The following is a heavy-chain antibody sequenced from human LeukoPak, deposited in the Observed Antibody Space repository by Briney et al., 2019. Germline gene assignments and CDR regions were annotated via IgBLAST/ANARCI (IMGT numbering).Heavy chain of an antibody. CDR3: VASYGGYVLDY. CDR2: VFNNGGT. D-gene: IGHD5-12*01. Sequence: SETLSPTCTVSGGSIGSYHWNWIRQPSGKGLEWIGIVFNNGGTKHNPSLKSRVAISVDTSKNQFALKLTSVTAADTAVYYCVASYGGYVLDYWGQGALVIVSS. CDR1: GGSIGSYH. V-gene: IGHV4-59*01. J-gene: IGHJ4*02.